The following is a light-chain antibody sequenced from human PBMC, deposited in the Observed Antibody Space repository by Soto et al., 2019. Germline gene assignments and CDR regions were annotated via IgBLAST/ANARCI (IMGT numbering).Light chain of an antibody. J-gene: IGKJ4*01. CDR1: QSVRSSH. Sequence: IVLTQSPGTLSRSPGERATLSCRTSQSVRSSHLAWYQQKPGQAPRLLIYGASSRATGIPDRFSGSGSGTDFTLTISRLEPEDFAVYHCQQHSSSPLTFGGGTKVDIK. CDR2: GAS. V-gene: IGKV3-20*01. CDR3: QQHSSSPLT.